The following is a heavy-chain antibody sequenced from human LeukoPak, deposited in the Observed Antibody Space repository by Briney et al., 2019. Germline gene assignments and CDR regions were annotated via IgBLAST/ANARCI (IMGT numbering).Heavy chain of an antibody. CDR3: ARAGIVVVPAAMPPGY. D-gene: IGHD2-2*01. CDR1: GYTFTSYY. Sequence: PKASVKVSCKASGYTFTSYYMHWVRQAPGQGLEWMGIISPSGGSTSYAQKFQGRVTMTRDTSTSTVYMELSSLRSEDTAVYYCARAGIVVVPAAMPPGYWGQGTLVTVSS. CDR2: ISPSGGST. V-gene: IGHV1-46*01. J-gene: IGHJ4*02.